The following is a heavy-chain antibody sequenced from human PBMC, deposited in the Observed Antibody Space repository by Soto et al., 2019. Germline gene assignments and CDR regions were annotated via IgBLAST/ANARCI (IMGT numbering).Heavy chain of an antibody. Sequence: EVQLAESGGGLVQPGGSLRLSCAASGFTFSTYWMHWVRQTPGTGLVWVSRINSDGSSTSYADSVKGRFTISRDNASNTLHLQINSLRVEDTALYCCGKFLPHDGFDIWGQGTMVAVSS. V-gene: IGHV3-74*01. CDR2: INSDGSST. CDR3: GKFLPHDGFDI. J-gene: IGHJ3*02. CDR1: GFTFSTYW.